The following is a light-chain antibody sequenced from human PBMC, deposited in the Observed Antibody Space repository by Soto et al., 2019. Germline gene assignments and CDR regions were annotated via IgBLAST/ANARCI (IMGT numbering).Light chain of an antibody. V-gene: IGKV3-20*01. J-gene: IGKJ1*01. CDR1: QSISSNY. Sequence: EIVMTQSPATLSVSPGERATLSCRASQSISSNYLAWYQQKPGQAPRLLIYGASTRATGIPDRFSGSGSGTDFTLTISRLEPEDFAVYHCQQYDDSMTFGQGTKVVIK. CDR2: GAS. CDR3: QQYDDSMT.